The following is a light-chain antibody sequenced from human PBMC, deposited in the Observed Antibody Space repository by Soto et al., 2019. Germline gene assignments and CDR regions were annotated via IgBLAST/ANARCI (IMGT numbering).Light chain of an antibody. CDR2: DDD. V-gene: IGLV1-51*01. CDR3: GSWDSSLSAYV. J-gene: IGLJ1*01. Sequence: QSVMTQPPSVSAAPGQRVTISCSGSSSNIGGNSVSWYQQLPGTAPKLLIYDDDKRPSGIPDRFSGSKSGTSATLGITGFQTGDEADYYCGSWDSSLSAYVFGTGPSSPS. CDR1: SSNIGGNS.